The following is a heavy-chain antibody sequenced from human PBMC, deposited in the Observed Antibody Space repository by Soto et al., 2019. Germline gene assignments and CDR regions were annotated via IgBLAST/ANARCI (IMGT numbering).Heavy chain of an antibody. V-gene: IGHV4-34*01. CDR3: ARGCRRLRSYYYCGMDV. J-gene: IGHJ6*02. D-gene: IGHD2-15*01. CDR1: GGSFSGYY. Sequence: SETLSLTCAVYGGSFSGYYWSWIRQPPGKGLEWIGEINHSGSTNYNPSLKSRVTISVDTSKNQFSLKLSSVTAADTAVYYCARGCRRLRSYYYCGMDVWGQGTTVTVSS. CDR2: INHSGST.